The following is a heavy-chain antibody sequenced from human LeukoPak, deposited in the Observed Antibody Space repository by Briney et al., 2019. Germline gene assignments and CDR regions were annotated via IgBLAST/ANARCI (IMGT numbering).Heavy chain of an antibody. J-gene: IGHJ4*02. CDR2: FDPEDGET. Sequence: ASVKVSCKVSGYTLTELSMHWVRQAPGKGLEWMGGFDPEDGETIYAQKFQGRVTMTEDTSTDTAYMELSSLRSEDTAVYYCATLTSVVVITTHVYWGQGTLVTVSS. D-gene: IGHD3-22*01. CDR3: ATLTSVVVITTHVY. V-gene: IGHV1-24*01. CDR1: GYTLTELS.